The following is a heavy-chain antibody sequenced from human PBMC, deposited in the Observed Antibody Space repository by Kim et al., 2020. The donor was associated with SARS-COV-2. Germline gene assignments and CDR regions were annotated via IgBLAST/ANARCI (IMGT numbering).Heavy chain of an antibody. CDR3: ARDFFGGGMAFDI. CDR1: GGSISSYY. J-gene: IGHJ3*02. Sequence: SETLSLTCTVSGGSISSYYWSWIRQPPGKGLEWIGYIYYSGSTNYNPSLKSRVTISVDTSKNQFSLKLSSVTAADTAVYYCARDFFGGGMAFDIWGQGTMVTVSS. CDR2: IYYSGST. V-gene: IGHV4-59*13. D-gene: IGHD2-15*01.